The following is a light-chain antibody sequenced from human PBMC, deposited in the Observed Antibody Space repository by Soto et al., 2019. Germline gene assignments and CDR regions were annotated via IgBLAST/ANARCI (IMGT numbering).Light chain of an antibody. CDR3: QQSYSTLPIT. V-gene: IGKV1-39*01. J-gene: IGKJ5*01. Sequence: DIQMTQSPSSLSASVGDRVTITCRASQSISSYLNWYQQKPGKAPKLLIYAAYSLQSGVPSRFSGSGSGTDLTLTISSLQPEDFATYYCQQSYSTLPITCGQGTRLEIK. CDR1: QSISSY. CDR2: AAY.